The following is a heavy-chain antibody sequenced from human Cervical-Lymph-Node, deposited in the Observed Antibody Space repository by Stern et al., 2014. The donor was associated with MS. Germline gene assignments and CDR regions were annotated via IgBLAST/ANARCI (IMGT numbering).Heavy chain of an antibody. J-gene: IGHJ4*02. V-gene: IGHV3-48*02. CDR2: ISSSSSTQ. CDR1: GFTFSSYS. CDR3: ARDALYDYVWGSYRSTDYYFDY. Sequence: EVQLVESGGGLVQPGGSLRLSCAASGFTFSSYSMNWVRQAPGKGLEWVSYISSSSSTQYYADSVKGRFTISRDNAKNSLYLQMNSLRDEDTAVYYCARDALYDYVWGSYRSTDYYFDYWGQGTLVTVSS. D-gene: IGHD3-16*02.